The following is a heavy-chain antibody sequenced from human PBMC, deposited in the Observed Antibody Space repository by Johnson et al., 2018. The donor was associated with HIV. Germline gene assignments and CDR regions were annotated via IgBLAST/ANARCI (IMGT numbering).Heavy chain of an antibody. CDR2: VSFDGSEK. Sequence: QVQLVESGGGVVRPGRSLRLSCTASGFTFSNYPMHWVRQAPGKGLEWVAVVSFDGSEKKYVDSLKGRFTVSRDNAKNSLFLQMNSLRDEDTAVYYCARVKQWLRRGGTDAVDIWGQGTMVTVSS. CDR3: ARVKQWLRRGGTDAVDI. V-gene: IGHV3-30*03. J-gene: IGHJ3*02. D-gene: IGHD6-19*01. CDR1: GFTFSNYP.